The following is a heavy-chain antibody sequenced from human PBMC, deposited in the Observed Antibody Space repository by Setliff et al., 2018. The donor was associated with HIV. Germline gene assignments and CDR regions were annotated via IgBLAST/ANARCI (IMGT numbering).Heavy chain of an antibody. D-gene: IGHD5-12*01. CDR3: ARVGGGYSGDMDV. J-gene: IGHJ6*03. CDR2: IYTSGRT. V-gene: IGHV4-61*09. CDR1: GDSISSDSYY. Sequence: PSETLSLTCTVSGDSISSDSYYWCWIRQPAGKGLEWIGHIYTSGRTNYNPSLKSRVTISVDTSKNQFSLKLSSVTAADTAVYYCARVGGGYSGDMDVWGKGTTGAVSS.